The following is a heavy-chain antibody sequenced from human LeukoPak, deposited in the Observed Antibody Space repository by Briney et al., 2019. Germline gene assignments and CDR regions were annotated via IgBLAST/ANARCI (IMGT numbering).Heavy chain of an antibody. J-gene: IGHJ3*02. CDR2: ISSSSSYI. Sequence: GGSLRLSCAASGFTFSSYWMSWVRQAPGKGLEWVSSISSSSSYIYYADSVKGRFTISRDNAKNSLYLQMNSLRAEDTAVYYCARGAPLYYGSAYDAFDIWGQGTMVTVSS. CDR3: ARGAPLYYGSAYDAFDI. V-gene: IGHV3-21*01. CDR1: GFTFSSYW. D-gene: IGHD3-10*01.